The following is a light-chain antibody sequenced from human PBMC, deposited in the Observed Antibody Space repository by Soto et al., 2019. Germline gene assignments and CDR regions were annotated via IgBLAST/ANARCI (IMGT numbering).Light chain of an antibody. CDR1: SSDVGGYNY. V-gene: IGLV2-11*01. CDR2: DVS. Sequence: QSALTQPRSVSGSPGQSVTISCTGTSSDVGGYNYVSWYQQHPGKAPKVMIYDVSERPSGVPDRFSGSKSGNKASLTISGLQAEDEADYYCCSYAGSPRYVLGTGTKVTVL. J-gene: IGLJ1*01. CDR3: CSYAGSPRYV.